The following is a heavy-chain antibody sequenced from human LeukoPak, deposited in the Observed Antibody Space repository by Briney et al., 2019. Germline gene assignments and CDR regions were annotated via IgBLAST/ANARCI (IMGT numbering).Heavy chain of an antibody. Sequence: ASVKVSCKASGYTFTRHYFHWVRQAPGQGLEWMGRINPNSGDTNFAQKFQGRVTMTRATSISTVYMELTSLRSDDTALYYCMRGGGNSWFDYWGQGTLVSVSS. CDR2: INPNSGDT. J-gene: IGHJ4*02. CDR1: GYTFTRHY. D-gene: IGHD6-13*01. V-gene: IGHV1-2*06. CDR3: MRGGGNSWFDY.